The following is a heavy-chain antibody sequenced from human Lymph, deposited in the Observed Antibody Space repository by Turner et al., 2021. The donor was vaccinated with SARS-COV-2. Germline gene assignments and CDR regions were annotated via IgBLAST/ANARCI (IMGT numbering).Heavy chain of an antibody. V-gene: IGHV3-23*01. J-gene: IGHJ6*02. D-gene: IGHD3-16*01. CDR2: ISGSGGST. CDR3: ANLYPTVSWEFPYAMDV. CDR1: GFTFNHYA. Sequence: EVQLLESGGGLVQPGGSLRLSCAASGFTFNHYAMSWVRQAPGKGLEWVSTISGSGGSTYYADSVKGRFTISRDNSKNTLYLQMKSLRAEDTAVYYCANLYPTVSWEFPYAMDVWGQGTTVTVSS.